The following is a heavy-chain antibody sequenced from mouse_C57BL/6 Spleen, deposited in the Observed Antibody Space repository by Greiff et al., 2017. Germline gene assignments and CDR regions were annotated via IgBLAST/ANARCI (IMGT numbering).Heavy chain of an antibody. D-gene: IGHD1-1*01. CDR2: ISDGGSYT. CDR3: ARDGRYYGSSYIFAY. J-gene: IGHJ3*01. Sequence: EVQGVESGGGLVKPGGSLKLSCAASGFTFSSYAMSWVRQTPEKRLEWVATISDGGSYTYYPDNVKGRFTISRDNAKNNLYLQMSHLKSEDTAMYYCARDGRYYGSSYIFAYWGQGTLVTVSA. CDR1: GFTFSSYA. V-gene: IGHV5-4*01.